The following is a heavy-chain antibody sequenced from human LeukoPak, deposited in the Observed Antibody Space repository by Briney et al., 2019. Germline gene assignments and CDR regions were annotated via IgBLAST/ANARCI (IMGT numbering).Heavy chain of an antibody. Sequence: GASVTVSCKVSGYTLTELSMHWVRQAPGKGLEWMGGFDPEDGETIYAQKFQGRVTMTEDTSTDTAYMELSSLRSEDTAVYYCATPDSSGPNTYFDYWGQGTLVTVSS. D-gene: IGHD3-22*01. J-gene: IGHJ4*02. CDR1: GYTLTELS. CDR2: FDPEDGET. CDR3: ATPDSSGPNTYFDY. V-gene: IGHV1-24*01.